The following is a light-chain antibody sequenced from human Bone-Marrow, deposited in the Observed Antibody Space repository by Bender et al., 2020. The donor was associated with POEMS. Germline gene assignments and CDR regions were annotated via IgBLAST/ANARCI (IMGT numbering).Light chain of an antibody. J-gene: IGLJ1*01. V-gene: IGLV1-44*01. CDR3: QAYDTRLSAHV. Sequence: QSVLTQPPSASGTPGQRVTISCSGGSSNIGAHAVNWYQHLPGTAPKLLIYSSHRRPSEVPDRFSGSRSGTSASLAFSGLQADDEADYYCQAYDTRLSAHVFGTGTKVTVL. CDR1: SSNIGAHA. CDR2: SSH.